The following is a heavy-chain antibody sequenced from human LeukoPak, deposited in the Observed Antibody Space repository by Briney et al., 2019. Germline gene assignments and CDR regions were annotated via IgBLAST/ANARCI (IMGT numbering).Heavy chain of an antibody. D-gene: IGHD6-13*01. CDR2: IKQDGSEK. CDR1: GFTFSSYW. CDR3: ARDRAYSSSWALDY. J-gene: IGHJ4*02. Sequence: PGGSLRLSCAASGFTFSSYWMSWVRQAPGKGLEWVANIKQDGSEKYYVDSVKGRFTISRDNAKNSLYLQMNSLRAEDTAVYYCARDRAYSSSWALDYWGQGTLVTVSS. V-gene: IGHV3-7*01.